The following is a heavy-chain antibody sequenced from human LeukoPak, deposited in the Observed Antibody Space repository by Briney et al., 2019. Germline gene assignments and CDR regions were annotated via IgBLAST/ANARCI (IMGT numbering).Heavy chain of an antibody. V-gene: IGHV1-2*06. Sequence: ASVKASCKASGYTFTGYYMHWVRQAPGQGLEWMGRINPNSGGTNYAQKFQGRVTMTRDTSISTAYMELSRLRSDDTAVYYCATPSGWYGDDAFDIWGQGTMVTVSS. CDR2: INPNSGGT. CDR1: GYTFTGYY. CDR3: ATPSGWYGDDAFDI. J-gene: IGHJ3*02. D-gene: IGHD6-19*01.